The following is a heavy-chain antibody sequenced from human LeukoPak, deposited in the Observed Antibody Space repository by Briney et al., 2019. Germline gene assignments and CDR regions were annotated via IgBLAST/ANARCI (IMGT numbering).Heavy chain of an antibody. CDR2: IVPIFGTA. J-gene: IGHJ6*03. V-gene: IGHV1-69*13. CDR1: GGTFSSYA. CDR3: ARATCSSTSCYSYYYYMDV. D-gene: IGHD2-2*01. Sequence: ASVKVSCKASGGTFSSYAISWVRQAPGQGLEWMGGIVPIFGTANYAQKFQGRVTITADESTGTAYMELSSLRSEDTAVYYCARATCSSTSCYSYYYYMDVWGKGTTVTVSS.